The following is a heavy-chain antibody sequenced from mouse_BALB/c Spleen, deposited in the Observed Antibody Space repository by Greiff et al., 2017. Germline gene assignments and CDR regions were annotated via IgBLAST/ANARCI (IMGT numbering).Heavy chain of an antibody. V-gene: IGHV5-6-5*01. CDR1: GFTFSSYA. Sequence: DVKLQESGGGLVKPGGSLKLSCAASGFTFSSYAMSWVRQTPEKRLEWVASISSGGSTYYPDSVKGRFTISRDNARNILYLQMSSLRSEDTAMYYCARGIYYDYDGFAYWGQGTLVTVSA. CDR2: ISSGGST. D-gene: IGHD2-4*01. J-gene: IGHJ3*01. CDR3: ARGIYYDYDGFAY.